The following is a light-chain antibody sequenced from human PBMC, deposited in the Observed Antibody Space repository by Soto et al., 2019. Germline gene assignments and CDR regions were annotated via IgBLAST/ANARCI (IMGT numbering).Light chain of an antibody. CDR1: QSISSW. J-gene: IGKJ1*01. V-gene: IGKV1-5*01. CDR2: DAS. Sequence: DIQMTQSPSAVSASVGDRVTITCRASQSISSWLAWYQQKPGKAPKLLIYDASSLESGVPSRFSGSGSGTEFTLTISSLQPDDFATYYCQQYNSYTWTFGQGTKVDI. CDR3: QQYNSYTWT.